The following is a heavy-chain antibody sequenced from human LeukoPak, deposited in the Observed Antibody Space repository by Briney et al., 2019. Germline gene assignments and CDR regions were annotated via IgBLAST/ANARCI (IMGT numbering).Heavy chain of an antibody. D-gene: IGHD5-12*01. CDR3: ARDGYSGYDDAFDI. CDR1: GDSISNYY. J-gene: IGHJ3*02. Sequence: SETLSLTCTVAGDSISNYYWSWIQQPPGKGLEWIGYMFYSGTTDYNPSLKSRVTISVDTSKNQFSLKLSSVTAADTAVYYCARDGYSGYDDAFDIWGQGTMVTVSS. CDR2: MFYSGTT. V-gene: IGHV4-59*01.